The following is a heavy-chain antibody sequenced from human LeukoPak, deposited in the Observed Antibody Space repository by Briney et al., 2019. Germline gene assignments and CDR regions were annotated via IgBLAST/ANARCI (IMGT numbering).Heavy chain of an antibody. V-gene: IGHV4-59*01. CDR1: GGSISSYY. CDR3: ARDLTGSPPNGFDP. CDR2: IYYSGST. D-gene: IGHD3-9*01. Sequence: SETLSLTCTVPGGSISSYYWSWIRQPPGKGLEWIGYIYYSGSTNYNPSLKSRVTISVDTSKNQFSLKLSSVTAADTAVYYCARDLTGSPPNGFDPWGQGTLVTVSS. J-gene: IGHJ5*02.